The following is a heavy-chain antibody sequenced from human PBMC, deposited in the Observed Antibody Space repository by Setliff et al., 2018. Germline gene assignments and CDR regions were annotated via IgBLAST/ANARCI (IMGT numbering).Heavy chain of an antibody. V-gene: IGHV1-8*03. J-gene: IGHJ4*02. CDR2: LNPSSGNT. Sequence: GASVKVSCKASGYSFASNDINWVRQATGQGPEWMGWLNPSSGNTGYAPKFQGRVTITRSTSLSTAYMELSSLRSEDTAVYYCARRVRIAVLDLYYFEYWGQGTLVTVSS. D-gene: IGHD6-19*01. CDR3: ARRVRIAVLDLYYFEY. CDR1: GYSFASND.